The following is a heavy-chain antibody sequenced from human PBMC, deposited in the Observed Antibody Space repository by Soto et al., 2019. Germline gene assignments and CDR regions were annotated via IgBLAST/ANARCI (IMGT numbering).Heavy chain of an antibody. CDR2: FSGNSGRT. CDR1: GFTFSTYA. Sequence: GSLRLSCAASGFTFSTYAMSWVRQAPGKGLEWVSTFSGNSGRTYYADSVKGRVTISRDISKNTLYLQMNSLRAEDTALYFCAKGYYDSWYYFDCWGQGTLVTVSS. V-gene: IGHV3-23*01. D-gene: IGHD3-10*01. J-gene: IGHJ4*02. CDR3: AKGYYDSWYYFDC.